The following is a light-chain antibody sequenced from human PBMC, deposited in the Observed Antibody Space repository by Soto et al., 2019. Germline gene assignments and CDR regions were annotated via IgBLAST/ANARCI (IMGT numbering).Light chain of an antibody. Sequence: LTQPPSASGSLGQSVTISCTGTSSDVGGYDHVSWYQHHPGKAPKLMIFEVYKRPSGVPDRFSGSKTGNTASLTVSGLQAEDEAEYYCCSFAGTNNYVFGPGTKVTVL. CDR2: EVY. V-gene: IGLV2-8*01. CDR1: SSDVGGYDH. CDR3: CSFAGTNNYV. J-gene: IGLJ1*01.